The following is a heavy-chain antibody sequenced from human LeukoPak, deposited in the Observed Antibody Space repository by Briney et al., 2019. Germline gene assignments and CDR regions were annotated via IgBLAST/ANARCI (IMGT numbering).Heavy chain of an antibody. CDR3: ARRNHYESKESDY. Sequence: GGSLRLSCAASGFTFSSYGMHWVRQAPGKGLEWVAFIRYDGSNKYYADSVKGRFTISRDNSKNTLYLQMNSLRAEDTAVYYCARRNHYESKESDYWGQGTLVTVSS. V-gene: IGHV3-30*02. J-gene: IGHJ4*02. CDR1: GFTFSSYG. CDR2: IRYDGSNK. D-gene: IGHD3-22*01.